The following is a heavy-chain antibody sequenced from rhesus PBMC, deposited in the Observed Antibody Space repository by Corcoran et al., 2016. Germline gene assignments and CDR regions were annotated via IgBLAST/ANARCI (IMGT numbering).Heavy chain of an antibody. D-gene: IGHD2-21*01. CDR1: GGSISGYY. CDR2: IEGNIADT. Sequence: QLQLQESGPGLVKPSETLSLTCAVSGGSISGYYWSWIRHPPGKGLEWIGKIEGNIADTNYNPSLKSRVTSAKDTSNDQFSLKLSSGTAAGTAVYYCARDHPLYSQLVYGLDSWGQGVVVTVSS. V-gene: IGHV4-81*01. J-gene: IGHJ6*01. CDR3: ARDHPLYSQLVYGLDS.